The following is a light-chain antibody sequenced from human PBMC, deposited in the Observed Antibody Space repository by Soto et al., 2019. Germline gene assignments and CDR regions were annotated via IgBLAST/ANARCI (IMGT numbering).Light chain of an antibody. V-gene: IGLV1-44*01. CDR2: SNN. CDR3: AAWDDSLNGPV. J-gene: IGLJ3*02. Sequence: QAVVTQPPSASGTPGQRVTISCSGSSSNIGSNTVNWYQQLPGTAPKLLIYSNNQRPSGVPDRFSGSKSGTSASLAIGGLQSGDEADYSCAAWDDSLNGPVFGGGTKVTVL. CDR1: SSNIGSNT.